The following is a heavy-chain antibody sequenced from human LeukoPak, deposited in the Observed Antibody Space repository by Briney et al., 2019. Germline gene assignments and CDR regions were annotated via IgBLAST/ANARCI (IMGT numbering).Heavy chain of an antibody. J-gene: IGHJ4*02. V-gene: IGHV3-74*01. CDR3: SDGYISHY. Sequence: GGSLRLSCAASGFTFCSYWMHWVGQAPGKGLEGVSRINSDGSSTSYADSVKGRFTISRDNAKNTLYLQMNSLRAEDTAVYYCSDGYISHYWGQGTLVTVSS. CDR2: INSDGSST. CDR1: GFTFCSYW. D-gene: IGHD5-24*01.